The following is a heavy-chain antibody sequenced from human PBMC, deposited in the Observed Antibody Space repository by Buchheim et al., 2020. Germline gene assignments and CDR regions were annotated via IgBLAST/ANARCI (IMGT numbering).Heavy chain of an antibody. V-gene: IGHV4-61*02. CDR3: ARDWPIFGVLGYYAMDV. Sequence: QVQLQESGPGLVKPSQTLSLTCTVSVGSISSGSDYWSWIRQPAGKGLEWIGHMYTSGSTNYNPSLKSRVTISVDTSRNQFSLKLTSVTAADTAVYYCARDWPIFGVLGYYAMDVWGQGTT. CDR2: MYTSGST. CDR1: VGSISSGSDY. J-gene: IGHJ6*02. D-gene: IGHD3-3*01.